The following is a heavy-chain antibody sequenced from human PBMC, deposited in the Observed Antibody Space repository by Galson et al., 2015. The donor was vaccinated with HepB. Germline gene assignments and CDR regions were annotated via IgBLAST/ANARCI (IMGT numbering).Heavy chain of an antibody. J-gene: IGHJ4*02. CDR3: ARDKRYSSGWDLFDY. CDR1: GFTFSSYG. V-gene: IGHV3-33*01. Sequence: SLRLSCAASGFTFSSYGMHWVRQAPGKGLEWVAVIWYDGSNKYYADSVKGRFTISRDNSKNTLYLQMNSLRAEDTAVYYCARDKRYSSGWDLFDYWGQGTLVTVSS. CDR2: IWYDGSNK. D-gene: IGHD6-19*01.